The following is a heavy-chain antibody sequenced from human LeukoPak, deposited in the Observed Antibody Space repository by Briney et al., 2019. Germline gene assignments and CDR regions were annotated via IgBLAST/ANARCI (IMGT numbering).Heavy chain of an antibody. CDR3: AGGDYYGSGSARRHWFDP. D-gene: IGHD3-10*01. Sequence: GGSLRLSCSASGFTFSSYCMNWVRQAPGKGLEWVANIEQHGNEKYYMDPVKGRFTISRDNAKNSLYLEMNSLRAEDTAVYYCAGGDYYGSGSARRHWFDPWGQGTPVTVSS. V-gene: IGHV3-7*04. J-gene: IGHJ5*02. CDR2: IEQHGNEK. CDR1: GFTFSSYC.